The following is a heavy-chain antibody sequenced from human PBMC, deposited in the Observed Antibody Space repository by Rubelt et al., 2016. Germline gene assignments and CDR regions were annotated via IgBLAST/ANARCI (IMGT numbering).Heavy chain of an antibody. CDR2: IHYSGHI. Sequence: QLHLQESGPGLVKPSETLSLTCTVSGGSITSSSHYWAWIRQPPGKGLEWIASIHYSGHITYNPSLQSRVTISVDASKSQFSPNLRSVTAADTAVYYCARTPGQSSWYYFDYWGQGTLVTVSS. CDR1: GGSITSSSHY. CDR3: ARTPGQSSWYYFDY. J-gene: IGHJ4*02. D-gene: IGHD6-13*01. V-gene: IGHV4-39*01.